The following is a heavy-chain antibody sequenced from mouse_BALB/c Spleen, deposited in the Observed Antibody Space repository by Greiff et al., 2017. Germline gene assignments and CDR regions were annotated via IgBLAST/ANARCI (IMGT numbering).Heavy chain of an antibody. V-gene: IGHV1-69*02. D-gene: IGHD1-1*02. Sequence: QVQLQQPGAELVRPGASVKLSCKASGYTFTSYWINWVKQRPGQGLEWIGNIYPSDSYTNYNQKFKDKATLTVDKSSSTAYMQLSSPTSEDSAVYDCTREGDGGFDYWGQGTTLTVSS. CDR3: TREGDGGFDY. J-gene: IGHJ2*01. CDR1: GYTFTSYW. CDR2: IYPSDSYT.